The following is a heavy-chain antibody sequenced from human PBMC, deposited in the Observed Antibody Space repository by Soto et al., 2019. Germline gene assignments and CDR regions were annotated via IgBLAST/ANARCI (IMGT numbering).Heavy chain of an antibody. Sequence: ETLSLTCAVSGGSISSSNWWSWVRQPPGKGLEWIGEIYHSGSTNYNPSLKSRVTISVDKSKNQFSLKLSSVTAADTAVYYCARTAFPYYYDSSGYLAYFDYWGQGTLVTVSS. D-gene: IGHD3-22*01. CDR1: GGSISSSNW. CDR2: IYHSGST. CDR3: ARTAFPYYYDSSGYLAYFDY. J-gene: IGHJ4*02. V-gene: IGHV4-4*02.